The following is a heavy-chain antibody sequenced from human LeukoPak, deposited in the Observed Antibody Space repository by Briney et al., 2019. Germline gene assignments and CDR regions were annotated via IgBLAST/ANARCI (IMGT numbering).Heavy chain of an antibody. V-gene: IGHV4-34*01. CDR1: GGSFSGYY. J-gene: IGHJ4*02. CDR2: INHSGST. D-gene: IGHD4-17*01. CDR3: ARALSDYGDYFWYFDY. Sequence: PSETLSLTCAVYGGSFSGYYWSWIRQPPGKGLEWIGEINHSGSTNYNPSLKSRVTISVDTSKNQFSLKLSSVTAADTAVYYCARALSDYGDYFWYFDYWGQGTLVTVSS.